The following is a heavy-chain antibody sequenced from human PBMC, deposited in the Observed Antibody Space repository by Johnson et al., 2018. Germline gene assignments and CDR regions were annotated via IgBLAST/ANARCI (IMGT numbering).Heavy chain of an antibody. Sequence: VQLVQSGGGLVQPGGSLRLSCAASGFTFGSYAMAWVRQAPGKGLEWVSVISGSGGSTYYANSVKGRVTLSRDNSKNTLYLQMNSPSADDTAVYYCAKTWTPLLTLDAFDIWGQGTMVTVSS. J-gene: IGHJ3*02. CDR1: GFTFGSYA. D-gene: IGHD3/OR15-3a*01. CDR2: ISGSGGST. V-gene: IGHV3-23*04. CDR3: AKTWTPLLTLDAFDI.